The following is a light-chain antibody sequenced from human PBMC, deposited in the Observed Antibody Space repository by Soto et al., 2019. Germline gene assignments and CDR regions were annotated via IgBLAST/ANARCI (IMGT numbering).Light chain of an antibody. V-gene: IGLV1-40*01. CDR3: HSYDSSLSASV. Sequence: QSVLTQTPSVSGAPGQRVTISCTGRSSNIGAGYDVPWYQHLPGTAPKLLIYGTTNRPSGVPDRFSGSKSGISASLAITGLQAEDEADYYCHSYDSSLSASVFGAGTKVTVL. CDR1: SSNIGAGYD. J-gene: IGLJ1*01. CDR2: GTT.